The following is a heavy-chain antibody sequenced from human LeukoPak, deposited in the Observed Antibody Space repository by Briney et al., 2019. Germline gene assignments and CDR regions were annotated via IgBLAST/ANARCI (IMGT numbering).Heavy chain of an antibody. J-gene: IGHJ6*03. Sequence: GGSLRLSCAASGFTFSSYGMHWVRQAPGKGLKWVAFIRYDGSNKYYADSVKGRFTISRDNSKNTLYLQMNSLRAEDTAVYYCAKDPGGVHYYYYMDVWGKGTTVTISS. CDR3: AKDPGGVHYYYYMDV. CDR2: IRYDGSNK. D-gene: IGHD3-16*01. V-gene: IGHV3-30*02. CDR1: GFTFSSYG.